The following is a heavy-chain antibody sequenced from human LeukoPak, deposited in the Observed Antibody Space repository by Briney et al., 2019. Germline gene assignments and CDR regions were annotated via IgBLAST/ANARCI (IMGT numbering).Heavy chain of an antibody. CDR2: ISSSSSNI. Sequence: GGSLRLSCAASGFTFSSYSMNWVRQAPGKGLEWVSSISSSSSNIYYADSVKGRFTISRDNAKNSLYVQMNSLRAEDTAVYYCPSDLSFGPYYYYYYGMDVWGQGTTVTVSS. CDR3: PSDLSFGPYYYYYYGMDV. J-gene: IGHJ6*02. CDR1: GFTFSSYS. D-gene: IGHD3-16*01. V-gene: IGHV3-21*01.